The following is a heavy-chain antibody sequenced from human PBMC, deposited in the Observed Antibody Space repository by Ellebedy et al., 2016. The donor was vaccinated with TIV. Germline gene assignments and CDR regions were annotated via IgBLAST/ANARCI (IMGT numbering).Heavy chain of an antibody. Sequence: GGSLRLXXAASGFTFDDYAMHWVRQAPGKGLEWVSGISWNSGSIGYADSVKGRFTISRDNAKNSLYLQMNSLRAEDTALYYCAKALDYYDSSGLPSGYSIEDAFDIWGQGTMVTVSS. CDR2: ISWNSGSI. CDR1: GFTFDDYA. CDR3: AKALDYYDSSGLPSGYSIEDAFDI. D-gene: IGHD3-22*01. J-gene: IGHJ3*02. V-gene: IGHV3-9*01.